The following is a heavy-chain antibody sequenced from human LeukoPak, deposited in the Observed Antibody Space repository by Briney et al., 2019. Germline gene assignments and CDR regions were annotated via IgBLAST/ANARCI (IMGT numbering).Heavy chain of an antibody. CDR3: ARHPIYGSGSYYPR. D-gene: IGHD3-10*01. V-gene: IGHV4-39*01. Sequence: SETLSLTCTVSGGSISSYYWGWIRQPPGKGLEWIGSIYYSGSTYYNPSLKSRVTISVDTSKNQFSLKLSSVTAADTAVYYCARHPIYGSGSYYPRWGQGTLVTVSS. CDR1: GGSISSYY. CDR2: IYYSGST. J-gene: IGHJ4*02.